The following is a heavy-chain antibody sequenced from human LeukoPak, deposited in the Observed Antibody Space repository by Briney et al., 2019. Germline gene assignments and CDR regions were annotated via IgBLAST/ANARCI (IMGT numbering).Heavy chain of an antibody. J-gene: IGHJ4*02. CDR3: ARVAVYSSSWDF. CDR1: GFIFSDHY. Sequence: GGSLRLSCAVSGFIFSDHYMDWVRQAPGKGLEWVGRSRNRANSYTTDYAASVKGRFTISRDDSKNSLYLQMDSLKTEDTAVYYCARVAVYSSSWDFWGQGTLVTVSS. D-gene: IGHD6-13*01. CDR2: SRNRANSYTT. V-gene: IGHV3-72*01.